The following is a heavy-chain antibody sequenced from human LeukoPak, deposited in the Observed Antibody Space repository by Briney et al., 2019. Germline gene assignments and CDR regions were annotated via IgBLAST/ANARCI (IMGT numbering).Heavy chain of an antibody. CDR1: GVSISSYY. J-gene: IGHJ1*01. V-gene: IGHV4-59*08. D-gene: IGHD6-13*01. CDR2: YYYSGNT. CDR3: ATTFSGYVSSWPEYFQH. Sequence: PSETLSLTCTVSGVSISSYYRSWIRQPPGKGLEWIGYYYYSGNTNYNPSLKSRVTISEDTSKNQFSLRLFSVTASDTAVYYCATTFSGYVSSWPEYFQHWGQGILVTVSS.